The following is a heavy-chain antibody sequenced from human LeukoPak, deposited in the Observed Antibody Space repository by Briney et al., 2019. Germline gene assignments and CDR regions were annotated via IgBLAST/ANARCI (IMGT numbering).Heavy chain of an antibody. J-gene: IGHJ4*02. CDR1: GFTFGDYA. Sequence: GESLKISCAASGFTFGDYAMSWFRQAPGKGLEWVGFIRSKAYSGTTEYAASVKGRFTISRDDSKSIAYLQMNSLKSEDTAVYYCTRAMAPQQWLVPPYYWGQGTLVTVSS. V-gene: IGHV3-49*03. D-gene: IGHD6-19*01. CDR3: TRAMAPQQWLVPPYY. CDR2: IRSKAYSGTT.